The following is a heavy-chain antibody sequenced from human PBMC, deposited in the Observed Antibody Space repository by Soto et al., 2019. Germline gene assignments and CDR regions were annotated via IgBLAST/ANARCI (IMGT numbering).Heavy chain of an antibody. Sequence: SETLSLTCAVSGASIGTNNWWSWVRQPPGKGLEWIGEVYHSGTTNCNPSLKSRVTISIDKSKNQFSLTLTSMTAADTALYYCAVPGRGDFDYWSQGTLVTSPQ. V-gene: IGHV4-4*02. CDR1: GASIGTNNW. J-gene: IGHJ4*02. CDR2: VYHSGTT. CDR3: AVPGRGDFDY. D-gene: IGHD5-12*01.